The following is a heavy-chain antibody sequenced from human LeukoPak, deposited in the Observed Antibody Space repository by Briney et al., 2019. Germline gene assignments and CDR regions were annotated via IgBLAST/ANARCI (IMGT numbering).Heavy chain of an antibody. CDR2: INHSGST. D-gene: IGHD3-3*01. J-gene: IGHJ4*02. CDR3: ARARLRFSHYFDY. CDR1: GESFSGYY. Sequence: SETLSLTCAVYGESFSGYYWSWIRQPPGKGLEWIGEINHSGSTNYNPSLKSRVTISVDTSKNQFSLKLSSVTAADTAVYYCARARLRFSHYFDYWGQGTLVTVSS. V-gene: IGHV4-34*01.